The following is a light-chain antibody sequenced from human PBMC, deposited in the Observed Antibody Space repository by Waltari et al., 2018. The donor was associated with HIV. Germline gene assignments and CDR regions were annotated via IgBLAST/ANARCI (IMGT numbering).Light chain of an antibody. J-gene: IGLJ1*01. CDR3: AAWDDSLNGYV. Sequence: QSVLTQPPSASGTPGQRVTLPCSGSSAHIGSNTVTWYQQLPGTAPKLLIYSNNQRPSGVPDRFSGSKSGTSASLAISGLQSEDEADYYCAAWDDSLNGYVFGTGTKVTVL. CDR2: SNN. V-gene: IGLV1-44*01. CDR1: SAHIGSNT.